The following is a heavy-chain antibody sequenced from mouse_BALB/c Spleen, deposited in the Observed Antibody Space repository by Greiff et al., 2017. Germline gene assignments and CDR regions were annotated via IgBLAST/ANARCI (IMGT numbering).Heavy chain of an antibody. CDR1: GFTFSSYA. D-gene: IGHD2-4*01. J-gene: IGHJ3*01. V-gene: IGHV5-6-5*01. CDR3: ARDYDYDVAWFAY. Sequence: EVMLVESGGGLVKPGGSLKLSCAASGFTFSSYAMPWVRQTPEKRLEWVASISSGGSTYYPDSVKGRFTISRDNARNILYLQMSSLRSEDTAMYYCARDYDYDVAWFAYWGQGTLVTVSA. CDR2: ISSGGST.